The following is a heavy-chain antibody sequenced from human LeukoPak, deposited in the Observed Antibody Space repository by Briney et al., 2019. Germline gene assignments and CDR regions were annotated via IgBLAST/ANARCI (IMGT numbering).Heavy chain of an antibody. V-gene: IGHV3-30*03. J-gene: IGHJ4*02. Sequence: PGGSLRLSCAASGFTFSNYAMSWARQAPGKGLEWVAVISYDGSNKYYADSVKGRFTISRDNSRNMLYLQMNSLRAEDTAVYYSTRDWNDLDYWGQGTLVTVSS. D-gene: IGHD1-1*01. CDR3: TRDWNDLDY. CDR2: ISYDGSNK. CDR1: GFTFSNYA.